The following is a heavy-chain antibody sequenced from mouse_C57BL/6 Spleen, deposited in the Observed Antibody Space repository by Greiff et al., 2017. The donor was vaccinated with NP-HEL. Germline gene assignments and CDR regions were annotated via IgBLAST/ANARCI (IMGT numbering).Heavy chain of an antibody. CDR3: ARDSLTGGFFAY. J-gene: IGHJ3*01. CDR1: GFTFSSYA. V-gene: IGHV5-4*01. D-gene: IGHD4-1*01. Sequence: EVKLMESGGGLVKPGGSLKLSCAASGFTFSSYAMSWVRQTPEKRLEWVATISDGGSYTYYPDNVKGRFTISRDNTKNNLYLQMSHLKSEDTAMYYCARDSLTGGFFAYWGQGTLVTVSA. CDR2: ISDGGSYT.